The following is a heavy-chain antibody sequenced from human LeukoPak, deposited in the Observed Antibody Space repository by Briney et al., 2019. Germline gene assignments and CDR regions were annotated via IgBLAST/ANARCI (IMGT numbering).Heavy chain of an antibody. J-gene: IGHJ4*02. D-gene: IGHD1-26*01. CDR1: GFTFSSYA. V-gene: IGHV3-23*01. CDR3: AKDFSRKVGASYYFDY. Sequence: GGSLRLSCAASGFTFSSYAMSWVRQAPGKGLEWVSAISGSGGSTYYADSVKGRFTISRDNSKNTLYLQMNSLRAEDTAVYYCAKDFSRKVGASYYFDYWGQGTLVTVSS. CDR2: ISGSGGST.